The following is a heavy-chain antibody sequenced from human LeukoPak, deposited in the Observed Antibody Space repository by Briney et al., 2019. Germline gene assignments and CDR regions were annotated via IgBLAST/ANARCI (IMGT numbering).Heavy chain of an antibody. CDR2: ISYDGSNK. Sequence: GGSLRLSCAASGFTFSSYGMHWVRQAPGKGLEWVAVISYDGSNKYYADSVKGRFTISRDNSKNTLYLQMNSLRAEDTAVYYCASPNGPDAFDIWGQGTMVTVSS. V-gene: IGHV3-30*03. D-gene: IGHD4-17*01. CDR3: ASPNGPDAFDI. CDR1: GFTFSSYG. J-gene: IGHJ3*02.